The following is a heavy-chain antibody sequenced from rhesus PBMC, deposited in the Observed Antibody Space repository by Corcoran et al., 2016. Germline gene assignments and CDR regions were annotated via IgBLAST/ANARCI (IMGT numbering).Heavy chain of an antibody. CDR1: GYSLSSGYH. CDR3: ARDPDNRFDV. CDR2: IYGSGGSH. Sequence: QVQLQESGPGLVKPSETLSLTCADSGYSLSSGYHCNLIRQPPGKGLEWVGGIYGSGGSHYLNPSLHGRVPLAVDPSKNQFPLQLSSVTPADPAVYYCARDPDNRFDVWGPGVLVTVSS. J-gene: IGHJ5-1*01. V-gene: IGHV4S14*01.